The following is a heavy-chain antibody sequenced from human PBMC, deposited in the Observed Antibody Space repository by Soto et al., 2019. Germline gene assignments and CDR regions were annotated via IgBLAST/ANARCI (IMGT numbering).Heavy chain of an antibody. V-gene: IGHV3-33*01. J-gene: IGHJ6*02. CDR2: IWYDGSNK. CDR3: ARERYDYVWGSYRQYYYYGMDV. D-gene: IGHD3-16*02. CDR1: GFTFSSYG. Sequence: GGSLRLSCAASGFTFSSYGMHWVRQAPGKGLERVAVIWYDGSNKYYADSVKGRFTISRDNSKNTLYLQMNSLRAEDTAVYYCARERYDYVWGSYRQYYYYGMDVWGQGTTVTVSS.